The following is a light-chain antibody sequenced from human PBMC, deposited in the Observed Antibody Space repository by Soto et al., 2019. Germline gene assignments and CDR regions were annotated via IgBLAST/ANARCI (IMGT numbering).Light chain of an antibody. J-gene: IGKJ4*01. CDR3: LQTNSFPRT. CDR1: QGISTW. CDR2: GAS. Sequence: DIQMAQSPSSVSASVGGRVTITCRASQGISTWLAWYQQKPGKAPKLLIYGASNLQSGVPSRISGSGSGTDFTLTINSLQPEDFATYYCLQTNSFPRTFGGGTKVEI. V-gene: IGKV1-12*01.